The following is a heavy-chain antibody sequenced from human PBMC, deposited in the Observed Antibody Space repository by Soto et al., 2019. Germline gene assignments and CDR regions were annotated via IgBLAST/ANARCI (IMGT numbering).Heavy chain of an antibody. V-gene: IGHV4-4*07. Sequence: SETLSLTCTVSGGSISSYYWSWIRQPAGKGLEWIGRIYTSGSTNYNPSLKSRVTMSVDTSKDQFSLKLSSVTAADTAVYYCARDGRYYYDSSGYSHYYYGMDVWGQGTTVTVSS. CDR2: IYTSGST. CDR3: ARDGRYYYDSSGYSHYYYGMDV. J-gene: IGHJ6*02. D-gene: IGHD3-22*01. CDR1: GGSISSYY.